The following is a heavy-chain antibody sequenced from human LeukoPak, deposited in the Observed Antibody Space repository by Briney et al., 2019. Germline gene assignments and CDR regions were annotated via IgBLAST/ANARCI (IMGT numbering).Heavy chain of an antibody. CDR3: TREVYMVRGET. CDR2: IRSKAYGGTT. D-gene: IGHD3-10*01. Sequence: GGSLRLSCTASGFTFGDYAMSWVRQAPGKWLEWVGFIRSKAYGGTTEYAASVKGRFTISRDDSKSIAYLQMNSLKTEDTAVYYCTREVYMVRGETWGQGTLVTVSS. J-gene: IGHJ5*02. CDR1: GFTFGDYA. V-gene: IGHV3-49*04.